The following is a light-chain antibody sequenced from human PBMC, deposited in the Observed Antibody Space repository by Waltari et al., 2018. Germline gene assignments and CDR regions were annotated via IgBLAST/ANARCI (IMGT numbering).Light chain of an antibody. V-gene: IGLV4-69*01. CDR1: SGHSSYG. J-gene: IGLJ3*02. CDR3: QTWGTGIRV. Sequence: QLVLTQSPSASASLGASVKLTCTLSSGHSSYGIAWHQQQPEKGPRYLMKVNSDGSHTKGDVIPDRFSGSSSGAERYLSISSLQSEDEADYYCQTWGTGIRVFGGGTKLTVL. CDR2: VNSDGSH.